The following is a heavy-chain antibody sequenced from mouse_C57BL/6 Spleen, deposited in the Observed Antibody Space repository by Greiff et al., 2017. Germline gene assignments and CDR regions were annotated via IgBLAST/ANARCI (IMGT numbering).Heavy chain of an antibody. Sequence: QVQLQQPGAELVKPGASVKLSCKASGYTFTSYWMHWVKQRPGRGLEWIGRIDPNSGGTKYNEKFKSKATLTVDKPSSTAYMQLSSLTSANSAVYYCARDANYWYFDVWGTGTTVTVSS. CDR3: ARDANYWYFDV. J-gene: IGHJ1*03. CDR2: IDPNSGGT. CDR1: GYTFTSYW. V-gene: IGHV1-72*01.